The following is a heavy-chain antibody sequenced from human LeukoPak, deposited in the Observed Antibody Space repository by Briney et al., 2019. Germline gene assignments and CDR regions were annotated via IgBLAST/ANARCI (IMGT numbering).Heavy chain of an antibody. CDR1: GGSISSGDYY. CDR2: IYYSGST. D-gene: IGHD3-10*01. V-gene: IGHV4-30-4*08. CDR3: ARGLQGSGRPFDY. J-gene: IGHJ4*02. Sequence: SETLSLTCTVSGGSISSGDYYWSWIRQPPGKGLEWIGYIYYSGSTYYNPSLKSRVTISVDTSKNQFSLKLSSVTATDTAVYYCARGLQGSGRPFDYWGQGTLVTVSS.